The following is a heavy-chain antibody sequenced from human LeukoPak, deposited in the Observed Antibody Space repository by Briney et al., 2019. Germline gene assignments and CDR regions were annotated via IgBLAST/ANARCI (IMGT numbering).Heavy chain of an antibody. Sequence: GGSLRLFCAAYGFIFSNSAMSWVRQAPRKWLEWVSSISGVALSTSYADSVDGRFTLARVNSTNSLYLQMNCLRATGPYISVCVKDHGHWGQGNLVTVSS. V-gene: IGHV3-23*01. CDR2: ISGVALST. CDR1: GFIFSNSA. D-gene: IGHD2-8*01. J-gene: IGHJ4*02. CDR3: VKDHGH.